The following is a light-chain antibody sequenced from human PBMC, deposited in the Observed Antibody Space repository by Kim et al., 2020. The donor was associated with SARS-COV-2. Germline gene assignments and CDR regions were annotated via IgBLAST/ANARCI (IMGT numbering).Light chain of an antibody. CDR2: GAC. J-gene: IGKJ2*01. CDR3: QQYGSTGT. V-gene: IGKV3-20*01. CDR1: QSVSSSY. Sequence: SLSPGERATLSCRASQSVSSSYLAWYQQKPGQAPRLLIYGACSRATGIPDRFSGSGSGTDFTLTISRLEPEDFAVYYCQQYGSTGTFGQGTKLEI.